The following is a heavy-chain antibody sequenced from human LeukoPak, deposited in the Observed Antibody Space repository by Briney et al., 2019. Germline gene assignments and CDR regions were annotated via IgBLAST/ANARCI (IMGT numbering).Heavy chain of an antibody. Sequence: GSLRLSCAASGFTFSSYGMHWVRQAPGKGLEWVSSISISSSYIYYADSVKGRFTISRDNAKNSLYLQMNSLRAEDTAVYYCARDGGWGCSSTSCYTGYWGQGTLVTVSS. CDR1: GFTFSSYG. V-gene: IGHV3-21*01. CDR2: ISISSSYI. CDR3: ARDGGWGCSSTSCYTGY. J-gene: IGHJ4*02. D-gene: IGHD2-2*02.